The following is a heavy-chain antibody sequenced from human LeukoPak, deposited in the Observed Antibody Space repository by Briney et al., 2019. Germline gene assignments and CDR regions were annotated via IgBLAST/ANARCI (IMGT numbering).Heavy chain of an antibody. D-gene: IGHD6-13*01. CDR3: ARVTGYRIEDYFDY. Sequence: SETLSLTCTVSGGSISNYYWSWIRQPPGKGLEWIGFIYYSGTTNYNPSLKSRVTISLDTSKSQFSLNLSSVTPADTAVYYCARVTGYRIEDYFDYWGQGTLVTVSS. CDR2: IYYSGTT. CDR1: GGSISNYY. J-gene: IGHJ4*02. V-gene: IGHV4-59*01.